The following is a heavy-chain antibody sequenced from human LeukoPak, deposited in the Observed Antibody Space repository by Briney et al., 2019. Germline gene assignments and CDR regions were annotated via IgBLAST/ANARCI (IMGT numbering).Heavy chain of an antibody. V-gene: IGHV2-70*04. D-gene: IGHD1-1*01. Sequence: SGPALVKPTQTLTLTCTLSGFSLSTSGMRVNWIRQPPGKALEWLARIDWDDDKFYSTSLKTRLTISKDTSKNQVVLTMTNMDPVDTATYYCARTPNFYYYMDVWGKGTTVTVSS. CDR2: IDWDDDK. J-gene: IGHJ6*03. CDR1: GFSLSTSGMR. CDR3: ARTPNFYYYMDV.